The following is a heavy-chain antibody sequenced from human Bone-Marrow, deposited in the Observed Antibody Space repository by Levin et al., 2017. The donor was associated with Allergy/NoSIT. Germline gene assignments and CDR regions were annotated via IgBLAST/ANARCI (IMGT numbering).Heavy chain of an antibody. D-gene: IGHD4-23*01. CDR1: DDSINSNY. J-gene: IGHJ3*02. V-gene: IGHV4-59*01. Sequence: ASETLSLTCSVSDDSINSNYLTWIRQSPEKGLEWIGYVHHSDRPKSNPSFNSRLTMSLDTSQRHVSLKLTSVTAADTALYFCARIAEGAGNSVGVFDIWGQGIMVTVSS. CDR2: VHHSDRP. CDR3: ARIAEGAGNSVGVFDI.